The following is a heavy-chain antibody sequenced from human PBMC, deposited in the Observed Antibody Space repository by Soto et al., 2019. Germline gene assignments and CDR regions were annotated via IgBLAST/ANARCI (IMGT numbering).Heavy chain of an antibody. Sequence: SQTLSLTCAVSGGSISSSRYYWGWIRQPPGKGLQWIGSFYYSGSTYYNPSLKSRVTISVDTSKNQFSLKLNSVTAADTAVYYCATMGSWLQFKDHFDYWGQGALVTVSS. CDR3: ATMGSWLQFKDHFDY. J-gene: IGHJ4*02. V-gene: IGHV4-39*01. D-gene: IGHD5-12*01. CDR1: GGSISSSRYY. CDR2: FYYSGST.